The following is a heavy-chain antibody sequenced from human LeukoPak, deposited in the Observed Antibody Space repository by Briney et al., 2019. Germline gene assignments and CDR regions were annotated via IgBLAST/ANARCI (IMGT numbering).Heavy chain of an antibody. CDR2: ISGSGGST. CDR1: GFTFSSYA. D-gene: IGHD1-26*01. CDR3: ARGVRSYQALVDY. Sequence: GGSLRLSCAASGFTFSSYAISWVRQAPGKGLEWVSAISGSGGSTYYADSVKGRFTISRDNSKNTLYLQMNSLRAEGTAVYYCARGVRSYQALVDYWGQGTLVTVSS. J-gene: IGHJ4*02. V-gene: IGHV3-23*01.